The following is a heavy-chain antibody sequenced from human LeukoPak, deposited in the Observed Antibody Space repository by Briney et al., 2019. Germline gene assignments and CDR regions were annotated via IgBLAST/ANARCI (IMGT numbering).Heavy chain of an antibody. V-gene: IGHV1-8*01. J-gene: IGHJ5*02. CDR2: MNPNSGNT. Sequence: ASVKVSCKASGYTFTSYDINWVRQASGQGLEWMGWMNPNSGNTAYAQKFQGRVTLTRNTSITTAYMELSSLRSEDTAVYYCARGLTAVADTSNDWFDPWGQGTLVTVSS. CDR3: ARGLTAVADTSNDWFDP. D-gene: IGHD6-13*01. CDR1: GYTFTSYD.